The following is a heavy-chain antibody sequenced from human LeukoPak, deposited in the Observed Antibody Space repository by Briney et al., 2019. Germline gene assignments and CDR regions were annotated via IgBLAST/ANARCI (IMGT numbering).Heavy chain of an antibody. V-gene: IGHV4-34*01. CDR1: GFTFSDYY. J-gene: IGHJ5*02. Sequence: LRLSCAASGFTFSDYYMSWIRQAPGKGLEWIGEINHSGSTNYNPSLKSRVTISVDTSKNQFSLKLSSVTAADTAVYYCAREVRFCTGDTCYRWFDPWGQGTLVTVSS. D-gene: IGHD2-15*01. CDR3: AREVRFCTGDTCYRWFDP. CDR2: INHSGST.